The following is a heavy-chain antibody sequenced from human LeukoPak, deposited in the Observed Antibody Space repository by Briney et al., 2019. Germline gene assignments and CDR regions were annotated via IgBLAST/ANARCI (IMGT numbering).Heavy chain of an antibody. CDR3: ARDQRVTGRPDIDY. V-gene: IGHV3-74*03. CDR1: GFTFRNHW. D-gene: IGHD6-6*01. Sequence: GGSLRLSCAASGFTFRNHWMHWVRQTSGKGLVWASRISSDGSSTTYADSVKGRFTISRDNAKNTLYLQMNNLRAEDTAMYYCARDQRVTGRPDIDYWGQGTLVIVSS. CDR2: ISSDGSST. J-gene: IGHJ4*02.